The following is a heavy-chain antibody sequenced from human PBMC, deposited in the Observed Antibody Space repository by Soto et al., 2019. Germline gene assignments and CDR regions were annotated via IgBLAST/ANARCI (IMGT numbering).Heavy chain of an antibody. CDR2: INAGNGNT. CDR3: ARFSFPPVTPGGYNWFDP. Sequence: QVQLVQSGAEVKKPGASVKVSCKASGYTFTSYAMHWVRQAPGQRLEWMGWINAGNGNTKYSQKFQGRVTITRDTSASTAYMELSSLRSEDTAVYYCARFSFPPVTPGGYNWFDPWGQGTLVTVSS. V-gene: IGHV1-3*01. CDR1: GYTFTSYA. D-gene: IGHD4-4*01. J-gene: IGHJ5*02.